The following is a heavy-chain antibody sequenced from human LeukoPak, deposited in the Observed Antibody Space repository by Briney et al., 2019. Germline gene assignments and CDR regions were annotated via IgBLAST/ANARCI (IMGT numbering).Heavy chain of an antibody. CDR1: GGPISSYY. V-gene: IGHV4-59*01. CDR2: IYYSGST. D-gene: IGHD3-22*01. J-gene: IGHJ3*02. CDR3: ASASVAFSGYYVDGSEAMAFDI. Sequence: PSETLSLTCTVSGGPISSYYWSWIRQPPGKGLEWIGYIYYSGSTNYNPSLKSRVTISVDTSKNQFSLKLSSVTAADTAVYYCASASVAFSGYYVDGSEAMAFDIWGQGTMVTVSS.